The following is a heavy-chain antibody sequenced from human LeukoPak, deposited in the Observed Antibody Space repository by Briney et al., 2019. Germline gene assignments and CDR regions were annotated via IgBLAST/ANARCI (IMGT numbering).Heavy chain of an antibody. CDR2: IKLDGSEK. Sequence: GGSLRLSCVASGFTFGKYWMSWVRQAPGKGLEWVANIKLDGSEKNYVDSVKGRFTISRDNTKNSLYLQMNSLRAEDTAVFYCARDQYDTWSRRGNFDSWGQGTLVIVSS. V-gene: IGHV3-7*03. CDR3: ARDQYDTWSRRGNFDS. D-gene: IGHD3-3*01. CDR1: GFTFGKYW. J-gene: IGHJ4*02.